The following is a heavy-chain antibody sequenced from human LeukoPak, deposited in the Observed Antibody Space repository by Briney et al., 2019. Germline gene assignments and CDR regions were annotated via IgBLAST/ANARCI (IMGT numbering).Heavy chain of an antibody. Sequence: GGSLRLSCAASGFTFSIYSMNWVRQAPGKGLEWVSFISSSSGIMYYADSVKGRFTISRDNAKNSLYLQMNSLRAEDTALYYCAKDRIAIFGVVSGFDPWGQGTLVTVSS. D-gene: IGHD3-3*01. CDR2: ISSSSGIM. J-gene: IGHJ5*02. V-gene: IGHV3-48*04. CDR1: GFTFSIYS. CDR3: AKDRIAIFGVVSGFDP.